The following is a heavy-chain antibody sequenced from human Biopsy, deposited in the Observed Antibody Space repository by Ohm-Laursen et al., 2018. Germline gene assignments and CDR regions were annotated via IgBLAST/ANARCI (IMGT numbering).Heavy chain of an antibody. J-gene: IGHJ4*02. V-gene: IGHV4-59*01. Sequence: SETLSLTCTVSGGSIYNFFWSWIRQPPGQGLEWIGNIYYSGSTNYNPSLKSRVTISVDRSKNHFSLELSSVTAADTAVYYCARVGVGAPSIDYFDSWGQGALVTVSS. D-gene: IGHD1-26*01. CDR1: GGSIYNFF. CDR2: IYYSGST. CDR3: ARVGVGAPSIDYFDS.